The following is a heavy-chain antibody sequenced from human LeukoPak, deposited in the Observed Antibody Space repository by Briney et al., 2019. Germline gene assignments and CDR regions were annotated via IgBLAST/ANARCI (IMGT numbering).Heavy chain of an antibody. CDR3: AELGITMIGGV. CDR2: IRYDGGME. D-gene: IGHD3-10*02. J-gene: IGHJ6*04. CDR1: GFTFSSYA. Sequence: GGSLRLSCAASGFTFSSYAMHWVRQPPGKGLEWVAYIRYDGGMENYADSVKGRFTISGDNAKNSLYLQMNSLRAEDTAVYYCAELGITMIGGVWGKGTTVTISS. V-gene: IGHV3-30*02.